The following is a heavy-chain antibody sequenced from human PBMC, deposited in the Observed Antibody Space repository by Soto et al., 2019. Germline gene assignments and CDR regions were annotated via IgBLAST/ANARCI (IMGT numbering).Heavy chain of an antibody. J-gene: IGHJ4*02. CDR3: AKGGRQWLVTSDFNY. D-gene: IGHD6-19*01. CDR1: GFTFSDYA. Sequence: VQLVESGGGVVQPGRSLRLSCAASGFTFSDYAMHWVHQAPGKGLEWVAVVSHDRRNTHYADSVKGRFTISRDSSKNTVSLEMTSLRAEDTAVYYCAKGGRQWLVTSDFNYWGQGALVTVSS. CDR2: VSHDRRNT. V-gene: IGHV3-30*18.